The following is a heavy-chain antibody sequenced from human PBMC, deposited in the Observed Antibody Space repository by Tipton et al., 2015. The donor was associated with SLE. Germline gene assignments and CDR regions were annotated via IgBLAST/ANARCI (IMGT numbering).Heavy chain of an antibody. J-gene: IGHJ4*02. CDR2: IYHSGST. V-gene: IGHV4-38-2*02. CDR3: ARESEGSYSSWLNY. CDR1: GYSISSGYY. Sequence: TLSLTCAVSGYSISSGYYWGWIRQPPGKGLEWIGSIYHSGSTYYNPSLKSRVTISVDTSKNQFSLKLSSVTAADTAVYYCARESEGSYSSWLNYWGQGTLVTVSS. D-gene: IGHD6-6*01.